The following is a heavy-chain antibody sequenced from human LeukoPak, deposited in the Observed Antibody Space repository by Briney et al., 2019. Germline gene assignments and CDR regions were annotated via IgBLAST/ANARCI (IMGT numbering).Heavy chain of an antibody. CDR1: GFTFSSYS. CDR2: ISYDGSNK. Sequence: GGSLRLSCAASGFTFSSYSMNWVRQAPGKGLDWVALISYDGSNKYYADSVKGRFTISRDNSKNTLYLQMNSLRAEDTAVYYCAATDTAMITGFDYWGQGTLVTVSS. J-gene: IGHJ4*02. CDR3: AATDTAMITGFDY. V-gene: IGHV3-30*03. D-gene: IGHD5-18*01.